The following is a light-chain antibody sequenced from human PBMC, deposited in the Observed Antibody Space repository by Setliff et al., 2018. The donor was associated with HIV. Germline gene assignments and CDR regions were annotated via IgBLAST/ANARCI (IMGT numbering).Light chain of an antibody. CDR1: RSDVGGYDY. Sequence: QSALAQPASVSGSPGQSITISCTGTRSDVGGYDYVSWYQHHAGKAPKLIIYNVNKRPSGVSNRLSGSKSGNTASLTSSGLQAEDEADYYCTSYTTSSSPYVFGTGTKVTVL. CDR3: TSYTTSSSPYV. CDR2: NVN. V-gene: IGLV2-14*03. J-gene: IGLJ1*01.